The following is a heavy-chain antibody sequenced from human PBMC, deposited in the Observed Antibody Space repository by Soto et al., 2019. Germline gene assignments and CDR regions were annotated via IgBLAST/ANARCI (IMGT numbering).Heavy chain of an antibody. V-gene: IGHV4-59*01. J-gene: IGHJ4*02. D-gene: IGHD6-13*01. CDR2: ISHSGST. CDR3: ARGTSWQLPFDY. CDR1: IDSISSYY. Sequence: TSETLSLTCTVSIDSISSYYWSWSRQPPGKRLEWIGYISHSGSTDYNPSLKSRVTISGDTSKNQFSLKVSSVTAADTAVYYCARGTSWQLPFDYWGQGTLVTVSS.